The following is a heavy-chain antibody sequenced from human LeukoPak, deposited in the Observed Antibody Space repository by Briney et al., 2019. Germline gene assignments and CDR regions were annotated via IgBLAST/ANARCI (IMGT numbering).Heavy chain of an antibody. CDR2: IIPIFGTA. J-gene: IGHJ3*02. CDR1: GGTFSSYA. CDR3: ARGSQDYYDSSGYYPRPDAFDI. D-gene: IGHD3-22*01. Sequence: SVKVSCKASGGTFSSYAISWVRQAPGQGLEWMGGIIPIFGTANYAQKFQGRVTITADESTSTAYMELSSLRSEDTAVYYCARGSQDYYDSSGYYPRPDAFDIWGQGTMVTVSS. V-gene: IGHV1-69*13.